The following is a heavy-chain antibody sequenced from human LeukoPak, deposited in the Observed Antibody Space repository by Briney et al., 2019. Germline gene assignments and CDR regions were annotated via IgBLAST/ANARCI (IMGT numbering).Heavy chain of an antibody. J-gene: IGHJ4*02. CDR2: INHSGST. Sequence: TSETLSLTCAVYGGSFSGYYWSWIRQPPGKGLEWIGEINHSGSTNYNPSLKSRVTISVDTSKNQFSLKLSSVTAADTAVYYCARGFSSGYLDYWSQGTLVTVSS. D-gene: IGHD3-22*01. CDR3: ARGFSSGYLDY. CDR1: GGSFSGYY. V-gene: IGHV4-34*01.